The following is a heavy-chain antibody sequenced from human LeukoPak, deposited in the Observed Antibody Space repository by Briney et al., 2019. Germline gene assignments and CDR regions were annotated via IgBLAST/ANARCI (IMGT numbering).Heavy chain of an antibody. J-gene: IGHJ6*04. V-gene: IGHV1-69*01. CDR3: SKDLYGMDV. CDR2: IISDFNIT. Sequence: GASVKVSCKASGGTFSSYAISWVRQAPGQGLEWMGGIISDFNITHYPQKFQGRVTITADDSTSTAYMELSSLRFEDMAVYYCSKDLYGMDVWGKGTTVTVSS. CDR1: GGTFSSYA.